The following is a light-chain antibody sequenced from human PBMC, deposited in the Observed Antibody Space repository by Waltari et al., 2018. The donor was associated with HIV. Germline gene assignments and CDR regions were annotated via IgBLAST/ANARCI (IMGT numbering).Light chain of an antibody. CDR2: GVS. Sequence: QSALPQPAPLSGSPGQSITIPCSGTGSDIGLYDLVSWYPQAPAKAPPLLIYGVSNRPSEISRRFSGSKARTTASLTISALQADDEGDYYCSAYTMSGSLVFGGGTKLTVL. V-gene: IGLV2-14*01. CDR3: SAYTMSGSLV. J-gene: IGLJ2*01. CDR1: GSDIGLYDL.